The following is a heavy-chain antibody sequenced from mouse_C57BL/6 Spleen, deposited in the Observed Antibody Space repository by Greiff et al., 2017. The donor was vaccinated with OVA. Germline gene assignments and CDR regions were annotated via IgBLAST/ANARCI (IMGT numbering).Heavy chain of an antibody. CDR1: GYAFSSSW. CDR3: ARRGIYYDYDVSYWYFDV. Sequence: QVQLQQSGPELVKPGASVKISCKASGYAFSSSWMNWVKQRPGKGLEWIGRIYPGDGDTNYNGKFKGKATLTADKSSSTAYMQLSSLTSEDSAVYFCARRGIYYDYDVSYWYFDVWGTGTTVTVSS. V-gene: IGHV1-82*01. D-gene: IGHD2-4*01. CDR2: IYPGDGDT. J-gene: IGHJ1*03.